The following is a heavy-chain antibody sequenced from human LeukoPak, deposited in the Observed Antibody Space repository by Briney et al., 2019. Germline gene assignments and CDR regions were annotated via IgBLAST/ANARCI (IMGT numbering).Heavy chain of an antibody. CDR1: GGSISSSSYY. V-gene: IGHV4-39*07. J-gene: IGHJ6*03. Sequence: PSETLSLTCTVSGGSISSSSYYWGWIRQPPGKGLEWIGSIYYSGSTYYNPSLKSRVTISVDTSKNQFSLKLSSVTAADTAVYYCAREGPIFGVVLVYYYYMDVWGKGTTVTVSS. CDR3: AREGPIFGVVLVYYYYMDV. CDR2: IYYSGST. D-gene: IGHD3-3*01.